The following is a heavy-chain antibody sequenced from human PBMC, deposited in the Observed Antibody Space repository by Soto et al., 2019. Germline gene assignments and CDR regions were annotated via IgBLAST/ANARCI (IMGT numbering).Heavy chain of an antibody. CDR3: ARDSDRSGYYYPFDY. CDR1: GYSILGGYS. Sequence: SETLSLTCAVSGYSILGGYSWGWIRKPPGKGLEWIASIYHSVSTYYNPSLKSRVTISVDTSKNHFSLRLSPVTAADTAVYYCARDSDRSGYYYPFDYWGQGTLVTVPQ. D-gene: IGHD3-22*01. J-gene: IGHJ4*02. CDR2: IYHSVST. V-gene: IGHV4-38-2*02.